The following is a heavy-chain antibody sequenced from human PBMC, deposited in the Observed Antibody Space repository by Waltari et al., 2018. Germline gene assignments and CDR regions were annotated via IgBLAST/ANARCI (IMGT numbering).Heavy chain of an antibody. CDR2: INPNTGVT. CDR1: GYTFPGKF. Sequence: QVQLVQSGTEVKKPGASVQVSCKASGYTFPGKFIHWVRQAPGQGLEWMGWINPNTGVTKFAQKFQGRVTMTRDTSITSAYMELTSLRSDDTALYFCARGRDAFNNLDVWGQGTKVIVSS. CDR3: ARGRDAFNNLDV. D-gene: IGHD2-15*01. J-gene: IGHJ3*01. V-gene: IGHV1-2*02.